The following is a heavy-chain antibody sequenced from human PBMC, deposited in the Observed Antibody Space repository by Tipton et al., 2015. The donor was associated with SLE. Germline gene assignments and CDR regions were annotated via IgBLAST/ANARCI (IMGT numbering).Heavy chain of an antibody. CDR1: GGSISSYH. CDR3: AGGGGFYFDY. Sequence: TLSLTCTVSGGSISSYHWSWIRQPPGKGLEWIGYIYYSGSTNYNPSLKSRVTISVDTSKNQFSLKLSSVTAADTAVYYCAGGGGFYFDYWGQGTLVTVSS. J-gene: IGHJ4*02. CDR2: IYYSGST. D-gene: IGHD4-23*01. V-gene: IGHV4-59*07.